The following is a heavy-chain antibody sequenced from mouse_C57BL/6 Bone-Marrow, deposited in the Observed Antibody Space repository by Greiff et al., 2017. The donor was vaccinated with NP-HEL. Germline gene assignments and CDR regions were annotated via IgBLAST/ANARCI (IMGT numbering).Heavy chain of an antibody. CDR3: ARAYYSNFYFDV. Sequence: EVKLMESGGGLVKPGGSLKLSCAASGFTFSSYAMSWVRQTPEKRLEWVATISDGGSYTYYPDNVKGRFTISRDNAKNNLYLQMSHLKSEDTAMYYCARAYYSNFYFDVWGTGTTVTVSS. V-gene: IGHV5-4*03. CDR2: ISDGGSYT. J-gene: IGHJ1*03. D-gene: IGHD2-5*01. CDR1: GFTFSSYA.